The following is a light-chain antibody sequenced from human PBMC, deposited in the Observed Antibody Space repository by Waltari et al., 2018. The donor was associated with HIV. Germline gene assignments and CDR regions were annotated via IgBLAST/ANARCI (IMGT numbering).Light chain of an antibody. CDR1: QSLSSSD. CDR3: QQYGGSPPGVT. J-gene: IGKJ5*01. Sequence: EIVLTQSPGTLSLSPGARAPLSCRASQSLSSSDLAWYLQKAGQAPRLLMYGASSRATGIPDRFGGSGSGTDFTLTISRLEPEDFAVYYCQQYGGSPPGVTFGQGTRLEIK. V-gene: IGKV3-20*01. CDR2: GAS.